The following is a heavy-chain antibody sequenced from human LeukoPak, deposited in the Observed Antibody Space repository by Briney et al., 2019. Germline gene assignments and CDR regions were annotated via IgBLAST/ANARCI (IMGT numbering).Heavy chain of an antibody. D-gene: IGHD1-1*01. J-gene: IGHJ4*02. CDR3: AKGTTVHITLIDY. CDR2: ILYDGSKE. Sequence: GGSLRLSCAAAGFILSSYGMRWVRQAPGKGLEWVAIILYDGSKEYYADSVKGRFTISRDNSKNTLYLQMNSLRAEDTAVYYCAKGTTVHITLIDYCGQGTRVTVSS. CDR1: GFILSSYG. V-gene: IGHV3-30*18.